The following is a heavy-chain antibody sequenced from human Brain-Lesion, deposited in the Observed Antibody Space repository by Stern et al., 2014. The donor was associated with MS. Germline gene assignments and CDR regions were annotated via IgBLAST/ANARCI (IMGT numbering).Heavy chain of an antibody. CDR2: IFNSGST. CDR3: ARGRVVPGFQYYATDV. D-gene: IGHD2-2*01. CDR1: GGSISSGGCY. J-gene: IGHJ6*02. V-gene: IGHV4-61*02. Sequence: VQLVESGPGLVKPSQTLSLSCTVSGGSISSGGCYWSWIRQPAGKGLEWIGRIFNSGSTSYTPSLKSRVTISIDTSKTQFSLRLNSMTAADTAVYYCARGRVVPGFQYYATDVWGQGTTVIVSS.